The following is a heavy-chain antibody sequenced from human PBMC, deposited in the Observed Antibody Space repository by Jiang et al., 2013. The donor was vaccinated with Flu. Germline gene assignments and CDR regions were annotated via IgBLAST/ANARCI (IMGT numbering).Heavy chain of an antibody. V-gene: IGHV6-1*01. CDR1: GDSVSRNSAA. J-gene: IGHJ5*01. CDR2: TYYRSKWYN. CDR3: ASTANSGSYYDWFDS. D-gene: IGHD1-26*01. Sequence: AISGDSVSRNSAAWNWIRQSPSRGLEWLGRTYYRSKWYNDYAVSVKSRITINPDTSKNQFSLQLNSVTPEDTAVYYCASTANSGSYYDWFDSWGQGTLVTVSS.